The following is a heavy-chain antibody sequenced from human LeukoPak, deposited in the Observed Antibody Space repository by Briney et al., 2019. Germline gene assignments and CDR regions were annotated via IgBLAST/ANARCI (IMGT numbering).Heavy chain of an antibody. Sequence: SETLSLTCTVSGGSISSYYWSWIRQPPGKGLEWIGYIYYSGSTYYNPSLKSRVTISVDTSKNQFSLKLSSVTAADTAVYYCATSYYDFWSGYSNWFDPWGQGTLVTVSS. CDR2: IYYSGST. CDR1: GGSISSYY. V-gene: IGHV4-59*06. D-gene: IGHD3-3*01. CDR3: ATSYYDFWSGYSNWFDP. J-gene: IGHJ5*02.